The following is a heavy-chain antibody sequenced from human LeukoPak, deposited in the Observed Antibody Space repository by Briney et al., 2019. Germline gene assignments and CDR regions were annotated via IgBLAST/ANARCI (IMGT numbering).Heavy chain of an antibody. J-gene: IGHJ4*02. Sequence: PGRSLRLSCAASGFTFNSYGMHWVRQAPGKGLEWVAIIWFDGSNKYYADSVKGRFTLSRGNSKNTLYLQMNSLRVDDTAVYYCARGAYGGAYYFDYWGQGTLVTVSS. CDR3: ARGAYGGAYYFDY. CDR1: GFTFNSYG. CDR2: IWFDGSNK. V-gene: IGHV3-33*01. D-gene: IGHD4-17*01.